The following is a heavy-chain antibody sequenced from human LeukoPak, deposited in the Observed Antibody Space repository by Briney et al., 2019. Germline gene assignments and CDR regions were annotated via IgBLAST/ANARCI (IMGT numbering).Heavy chain of an antibody. CDR3: ARVEEVPGSHLNY. D-gene: IGHD2-2*01. CDR2: INSSGGST. J-gene: IGHJ4*02. CDR1: GYTFTGYY. Sequence: SVKVSCKASGYTFTGYYMHWVRQAPGQGLEWMGIINSSGGSTSYAQKFQGRVTMTRDTSTSTVYMELSRLRSEHTAGYYCARVEEVPGSHLNYWGQGTLVTVSS. V-gene: IGHV1-46*01.